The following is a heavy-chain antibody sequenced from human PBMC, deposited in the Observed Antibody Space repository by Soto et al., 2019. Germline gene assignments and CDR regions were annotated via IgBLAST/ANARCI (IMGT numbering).Heavy chain of an antibody. D-gene: IGHD6-13*01. Sequence: QVQLVQSGAEVKKPGASVKVSCTASGYTFTHYAIHWVRHAPGQRLEWMGFINAGSGNTKYSQTFQGRLTFTKDTSAGTAYTDLSSLRSEDTAIYYCARGLAADGAWGQGTLVTVSS. CDR1: GYTFTHYA. CDR2: INAGSGNT. V-gene: IGHV1-3*01. CDR3: ARGLAADGA. J-gene: IGHJ5*02.